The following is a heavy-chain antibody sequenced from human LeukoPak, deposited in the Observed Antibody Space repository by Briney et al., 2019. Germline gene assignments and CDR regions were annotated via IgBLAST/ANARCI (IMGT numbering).Heavy chain of an antibody. J-gene: IGHJ4*02. Sequence: PSETLSLTCTVSGYTISSGYNWGWIQQPPGGGLEYIGSISHSGNTYYKSSLKSRVAISVDTSKNQFSLKLTSVTAADTAVYYCASSSCGDGSCYADDYWGQGTQVTVSS. CDR3: ASSSCGDGSCYADDY. CDR2: ISHSGNT. V-gene: IGHV4-38-2*02. D-gene: IGHD2-21*01. CDR1: GYTISSGYN.